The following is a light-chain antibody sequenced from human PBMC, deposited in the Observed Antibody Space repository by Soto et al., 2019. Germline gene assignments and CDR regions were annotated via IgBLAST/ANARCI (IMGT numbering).Light chain of an antibody. CDR1: TRNVGGYRY. CDR2: DVS. J-gene: IGLJ2*01. CDR3: SSYRSSNTVL. V-gene: IGLV2-14*01. Sequence: QSALTQPASVSGSPGQSITISCTGTTRNVGGYRYVSWYQQHPGRAPQLMIYDVSNRHSGVSNRFSGSKSGNTASLTISWLQAEDEADYYCSSYRSSNTVLFGGGTKLTVL.